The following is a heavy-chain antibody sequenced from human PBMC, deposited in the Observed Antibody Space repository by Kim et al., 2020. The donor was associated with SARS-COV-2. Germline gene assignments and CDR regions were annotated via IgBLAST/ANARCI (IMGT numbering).Heavy chain of an antibody. D-gene: IGHD6-6*01. CDR2: ISYDGSNK. CDR3: AKDPGSSMYN. Sequence: GGSLRLSCAASGFTFSSYGMYWVRQAPGKGLEWVAVISYDGSNKYYADSVKGRFTISRDNSKNTLYLQMNSLRAEDTAVYYCAKDPGSSMYNWGQGTLVTVSS. J-gene: IGHJ4*02. CDR1: GFTFSSYG. V-gene: IGHV3-30*18.